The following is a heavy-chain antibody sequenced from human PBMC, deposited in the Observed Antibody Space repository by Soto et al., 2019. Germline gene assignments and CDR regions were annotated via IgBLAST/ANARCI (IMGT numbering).Heavy chain of an antibody. CDR2: IYPGDSDT. V-gene: IGHV5-51*01. Sequence: GESLKISCKGSGYSFSRYWIAWVRQTPGKGLEWMGLIYPGDSDTRYSPSFQGQVTISADKSITTAYLQWSSLKPSDTAIYYCARDTLSGDSRGPHYWGQGTLVTVSS. J-gene: IGHJ4*02. D-gene: IGHD3-22*01. CDR3: ARDTLSGDSRGPHY. CDR1: GYSFSRYW.